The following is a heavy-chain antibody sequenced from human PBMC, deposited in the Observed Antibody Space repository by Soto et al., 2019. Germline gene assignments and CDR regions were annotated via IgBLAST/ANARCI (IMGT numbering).Heavy chain of an antibody. D-gene: IGHD6-25*01. CDR1: GFNFGNYA. V-gene: IGHV3-9*01. J-gene: IGHJ4*02. CDR3: AKDKGGTPYYIDS. Sequence: EVLLVESGGGLVQPGRSLRLSCAVSGFNFGNYAMHWVRQAPGKGLEWVAAINWNSDKVAYAGSVLGRFTIFRDSAKNSLQLQMNDLTTEDTAFYYCAKDKGGTPYYIDSWGQGILVTVSS. CDR2: INWNSDKV.